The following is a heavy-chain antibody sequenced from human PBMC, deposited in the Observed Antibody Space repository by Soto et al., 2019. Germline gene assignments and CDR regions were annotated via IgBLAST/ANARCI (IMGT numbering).Heavy chain of an antibody. D-gene: IGHD6-19*01. J-gene: IGHJ6*02. V-gene: IGHV1-8*01. CDR2: MNPNSGNT. CDR1: GYTSTSYD. Sequence: QVQRVQSGAEVKKPGASVKVSCKASGYTSTSYDINWVRQATGQGLXXMGWMNPNSGNTGYAQKFQGRVTMTRNTSISTAYMELSSLRSEDTAVYYCARQWLVRDYYYGMDVWGQGTTVTVSS. CDR3: ARQWLVRDYYYGMDV.